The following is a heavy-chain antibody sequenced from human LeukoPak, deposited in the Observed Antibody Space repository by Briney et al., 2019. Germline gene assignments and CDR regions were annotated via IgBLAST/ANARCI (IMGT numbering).Heavy chain of an antibody. J-gene: IGHJ6*02. CDR2: INHSGST. D-gene: IGHD6-13*01. CDR1: GGSISSGDYY. Sequence: SETLSLTCTVSGGSISSGDYYWSWIRQPPGKGLEWIGEINHSGSTNYNPSLKSRVTISVDTSKNQFSLKLSSVTAADTAVYYCARAAHSTDMDVWGQGTTVTVSS. V-gene: IGHV4-39*07. CDR3: ARAAHSTDMDV.